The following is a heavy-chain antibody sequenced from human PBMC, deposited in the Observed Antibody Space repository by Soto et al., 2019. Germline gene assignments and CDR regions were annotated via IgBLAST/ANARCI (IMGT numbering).Heavy chain of an antibody. CDR3: AKVRVILVARGYFDL. CDR1: GFTFTSYA. V-gene: IGHV3-23*01. CDR2: ITSGGGSTA. Sequence: GGSLRLSCAASGFTFTSYAISLVRQAPGKGLEWVSAITSGGGSTAYYADSVKGRFTISRDNSNNTVFLQMNSLRAEDTALYYCAKVRVILVARGYFDLWGRGTLVPVSS. J-gene: IGHJ2*01. D-gene: IGHD3-22*01.